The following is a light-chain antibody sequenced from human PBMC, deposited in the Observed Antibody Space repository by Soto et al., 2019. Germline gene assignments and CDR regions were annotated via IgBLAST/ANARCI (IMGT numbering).Light chain of an antibody. J-gene: IGKJ1*01. CDR2: GAS. CDR3: QQYGRSPWT. CDR1: QSFTSSY. V-gene: IGKV3-20*01. Sequence: EIVLTQSPGTLSLSPGETATLSCRASQSFTSSYLAWYQQKPGQAPRLLIYGASSRATGIPDRFTGSGSGTDFTLTISRLEPEDFAVYYCQQYGRSPWTFGQGTKVEIK.